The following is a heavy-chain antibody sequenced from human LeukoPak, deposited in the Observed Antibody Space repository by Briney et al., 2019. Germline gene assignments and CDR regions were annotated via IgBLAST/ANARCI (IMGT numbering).Heavy chain of an antibody. CDR2: INHSGST. V-gene: IGHV4-34*01. CDR3: ARGLTAAIFNY. J-gene: IGHJ4*02. CDR1: GGSFSGYY. Sequence: SETLSLTCAVYGGSFSGYYWSWIRQPPGKGLEWIGEINHSGSTNYNPSLKSRVTISVDTSKNQFSLKLSSVTAAYTAVYYCARGLTAAIFNYWGQGTLVTVSS. D-gene: IGHD2-2*02.